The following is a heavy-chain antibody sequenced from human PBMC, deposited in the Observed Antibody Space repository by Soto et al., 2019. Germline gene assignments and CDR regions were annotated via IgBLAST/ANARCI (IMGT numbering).Heavy chain of an antibody. CDR2: MNHSGST. J-gene: IGHJ6*02. CDR1: GGSFSGYY. V-gene: IGHV4-34*01. Sequence: QVQLQQWGAGLLKPSETLSLTCAVYGGSFSGYYWSWIRPPPAQGLEWIGEMNHSGSTNYNPSLKRRVTIAVDTSKNQFSLKLSSVTAADTAVYYCASIGYCSSTSCYNYYYYGMDVWGQGNTVTVSS. CDR3: ASIGYCSSTSCYNYYYYGMDV. D-gene: IGHD2-2*02.